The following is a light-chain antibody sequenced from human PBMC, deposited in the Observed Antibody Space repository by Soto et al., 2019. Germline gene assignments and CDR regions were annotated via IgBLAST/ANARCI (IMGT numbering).Light chain of an antibody. J-gene: IGKJ5*01. CDR2: DAS. CDR1: QDINIY. Sequence: DIQMPQSPSSLFASVGDRVTITCQATQDINIYLNWYQQKPGKAPNLLIYDASNLEIGVPSRFSGGGSGTHFTFTISSLQTEDIGTYYCQQYDILPITFGRGTRLEIK. CDR3: QQYDILPIT. V-gene: IGKV1-33*01.